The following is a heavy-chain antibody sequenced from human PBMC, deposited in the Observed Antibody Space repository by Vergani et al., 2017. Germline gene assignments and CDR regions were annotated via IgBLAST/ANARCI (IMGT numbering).Heavy chain of an antibody. CDR1: GGTFSSYA. V-gene: IGHV1-69*01. J-gene: IGHJ5*02. D-gene: IGHD3-9*01. Sequence: VQLVQSGAEVKKPGSSVKVSCKASGGTFSSYAISWVRQAPGQGLEWMGGIIPIFGTANYAQKFQGRVTITADESTSTAYRELSSLRSEDTAVYYCARFAYDILTGYQRSNWFDPWGQGTLVTVSS. CDR3: ARFAYDILTGYQRSNWFDP. CDR2: IIPIFGTA.